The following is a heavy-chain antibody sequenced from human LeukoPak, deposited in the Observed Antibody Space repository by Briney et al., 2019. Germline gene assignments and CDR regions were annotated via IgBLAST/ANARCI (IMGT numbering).Heavy chain of an antibody. J-gene: IGHJ4*02. CDR1: GRSISSYY. V-gene: IGHV4-59*01. CDR2: IYYSGST. Sequence: SETLSLTCTVSGRSISSYYWSWIRQPPGQRLEWIGHIYYSGSTSYNPSLKSRVTISVDTSKNQFGLKLSSVTAADTAVYYCASRSSIWSGYQDTLYYFDSWGQGTLVTVSS. CDR3: ASRSSIWSGYQDTLYYFDS. D-gene: IGHD3-3*01.